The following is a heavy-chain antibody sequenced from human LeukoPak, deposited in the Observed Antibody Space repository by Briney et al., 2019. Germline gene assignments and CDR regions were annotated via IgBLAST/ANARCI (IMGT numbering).Heavy chain of an antibody. CDR3: ARAHRVSPLDY. CDR1: GGSISSGGYY. D-gene: IGHD4-11*01. J-gene: IGHJ4*02. CDR2: IYYSGST. V-gene: IGHV4-31*03. Sequence: KASETLFLTCTVSGGSISSGGYYWSWIRQHPGKGLEWIGYIYYSGSTYYNPSLKSRVTISVDTSKNQFSLKLSSVTAADTAVYYCARAHRVSPLDYWGQGTLVTVSS.